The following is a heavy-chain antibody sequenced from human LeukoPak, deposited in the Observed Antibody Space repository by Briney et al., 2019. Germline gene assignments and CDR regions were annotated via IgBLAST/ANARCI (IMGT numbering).Heavy chain of an antibody. CDR1: GFTFSSYG. V-gene: IGHV3-30*02. J-gene: IGHJ6*03. D-gene: IGHD2-15*01. Sequence: GGSLRLSCAASGFTFSSYGMHWVRQAPGKGLEWVALIRYDGSNKYYADSVKGRFTISRDNSKNTLYLQMNSLRAEDTAVYYCAKVLLAARYYYYYYMDVWGKGTTVTVSS. CDR2: IRYDGSNK. CDR3: AKVLLAARYYYYYYMDV.